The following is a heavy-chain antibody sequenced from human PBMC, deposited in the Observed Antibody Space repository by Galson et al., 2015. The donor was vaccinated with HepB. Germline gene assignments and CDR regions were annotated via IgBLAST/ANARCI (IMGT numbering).Heavy chain of an antibody. CDR2: ISSSSSYI. V-gene: IGHV3-21*01. D-gene: IGHD3-9*01. CDR1: GFTFSSYS. CDR3: ARSPDNYDILTGFSYYYYYGMDV. Sequence: SLRLSCAASGFTFSSYSMNWVRQAPGKGLEWVSSISSSSSYIYYADSVKGRFTISRDNAKNSLYLQMNSLRAEDTAVYYCARSPDNYDILTGFSYYYYYGMDVWGQGTTVTVSS. J-gene: IGHJ6*02.